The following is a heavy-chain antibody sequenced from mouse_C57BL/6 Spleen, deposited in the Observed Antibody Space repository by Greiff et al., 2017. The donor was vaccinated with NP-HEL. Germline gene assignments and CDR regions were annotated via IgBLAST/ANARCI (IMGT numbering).Heavy chain of an antibody. J-gene: IGHJ1*03. Sequence: EVKLVESEGGLVQPGSSMKLSCTASGFTFSDYYMAWVRQVPEKGLEWVANINYDGSSTYYLDSLKSRFIISRDNAKNILYLQMSSLKSEDTATYYCARGLYDYGWYFDVWGTGTTVTVSS. CDR1: GFTFSDYY. D-gene: IGHD2-4*01. CDR2: INYDGSST. V-gene: IGHV5-16*01. CDR3: ARGLYDYGWYFDV.